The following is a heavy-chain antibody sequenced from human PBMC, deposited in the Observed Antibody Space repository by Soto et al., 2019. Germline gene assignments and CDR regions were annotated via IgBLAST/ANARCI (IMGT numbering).Heavy chain of an antibody. J-gene: IGHJ4*02. CDR3: ASPVECSTTSCIR. Sequence: ASVKVSCKASGYSFQTYDIVWVRQATGQGLEWMGWMTPKSGGTVYAQNFQGRVTISRDNAKNSLHLQMNSLRAEDTAVYYCASPVECSTTSCIRWGQGTLVTVSS. CDR2: MTPKSGGT. CDR1: GYSFQTYD. D-gene: IGHD2-2*01. V-gene: IGHV1-8*02.